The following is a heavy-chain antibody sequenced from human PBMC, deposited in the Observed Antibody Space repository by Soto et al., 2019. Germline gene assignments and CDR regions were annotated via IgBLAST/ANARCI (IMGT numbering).Heavy chain of an antibody. D-gene: IGHD1-26*01. Sequence: GGSLRLSCAASGFTFTNYAMHWVRQAPGKGLEWVAIISYDGTIKYYADSVKGRFTISRDNSKNTLYLQMNSLRAEDTAVYFCARDLSGYGLDVWGQGTTVTVSS. CDR3: ARDLSGYGLDV. V-gene: IGHV3-30-3*01. CDR1: GFTFTNYA. J-gene: IGHJ6*02. CDR2: ISYDGTIK.